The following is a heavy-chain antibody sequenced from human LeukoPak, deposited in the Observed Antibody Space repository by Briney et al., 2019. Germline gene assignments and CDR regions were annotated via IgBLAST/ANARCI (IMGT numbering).Heavy chain of an antibody. V-gene: IGHV3-23*01. CDR3: AKPRGSHFDY. D-gene: IGHD3-10*01. CDR1: GFTFSSYA. CDR2: ISGSGGST. J-gene: IGHJ4*02. Sequence: GWSLRLSYAASGFTFSSYAMSWGRQAPGKGLMWVSAISGSGGSTYYADSVKGRFTISRDNSKNTLYLQMNSLRAEDTAVYYCAKPRGSHFDYWGQGTLVTVSS.